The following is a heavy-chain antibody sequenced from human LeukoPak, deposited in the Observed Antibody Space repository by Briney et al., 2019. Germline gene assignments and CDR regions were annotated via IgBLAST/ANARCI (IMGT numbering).Heavy chain of an antibody. CDR1: GFTFSTYA. Sequence: PGGSLRLSCAASGFTFSTYAMSWVRQAPGKGLEWVSSISSSSSYIYYADSVKGRFTISRDNAKNSLYLQMNSLRAEDTAVYYCARGEIGCSTSCYSSLWGQGTLVTVSS. D-gene: IGHD2-2*01. CDR3: ARGEIGCSTSCYSSL. CDR2: ISSSSSYI. V-gene: IGHV3-21*01. J-gene: IGHJ4*02.